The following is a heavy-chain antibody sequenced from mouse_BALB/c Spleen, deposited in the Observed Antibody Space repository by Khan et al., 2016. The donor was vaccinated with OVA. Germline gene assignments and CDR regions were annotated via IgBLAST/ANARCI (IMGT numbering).Heavy chain of an antibody. CDR2: ISFSGSI. D-gene: IGHD2-1*01. CDR1: GYSITSGYS. V-gene: IGHV3-1*02. CDR3: ARDGNYMDY. Sequence: EVQLQESGPDLVKPSQSLSLTCTVTGYSITSGYSWHWIRQFPGNKLEWMGYISFSGSINYNSALKSRISITRDTSKNQFFLQLKSVTTEDTATYYCARDGNYMDYWGQGTSVTVSS. J-gene: IGHJ4*01.